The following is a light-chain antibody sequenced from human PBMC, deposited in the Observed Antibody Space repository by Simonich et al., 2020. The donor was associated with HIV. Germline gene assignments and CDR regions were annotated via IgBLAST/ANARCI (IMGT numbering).Light chain of an antibody. CDR2: WAS. J-gene: IGKJ2*01. CDR1: QSVLYSSNNKNY. V-gene: IGKV4-1*01. CDR3: QQYYSTPPL. Sequence: DIVMTQSPNSLAVSLGERATINCKSSQSVLYSSNNKNYLAWYQQKPGHPPKLLIYWASTRESGVPDRFSGSGSGTDFTLTISSLQAADVAVYYCQQYYSTPPLFGQGTKLEIK.